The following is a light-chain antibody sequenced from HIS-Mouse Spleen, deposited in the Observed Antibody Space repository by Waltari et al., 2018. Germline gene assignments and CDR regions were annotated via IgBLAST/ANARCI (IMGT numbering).Light chain of an antibody. V-gene: IGLV1-51*01. CDR1: SSNIGHNY. J-gene: IGLJ3*02. CDR2: DNN. CDR3: GTWDSSLSAWV. Sequence: QSVLTQPPSVSAAPGQKVTIPCSGSSSNIGHNYVSWYQQLPGTAPKLLIYDNNKRPSGIPDRFTGSKSGTSATLGITGLQTGDEADYYCGTWDSSLSAWVFGGGTKLTVL.